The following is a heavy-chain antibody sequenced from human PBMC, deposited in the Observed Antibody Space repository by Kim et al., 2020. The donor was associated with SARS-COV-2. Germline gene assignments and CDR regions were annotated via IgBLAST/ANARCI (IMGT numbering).Heavy chain of an antibody. D-gene: IGHD3-22*01. CDR3: ARDVACPYDSSGYYPVCDAFDI. J-gene: IGHJ3*02. CDR1: GFTVSSNY. Sequence: GGSLRLSCAASGFTVSSNYMSWVRQAPGKGLEWVSVIYSGGSTYYADSVKGRFTISRDNSKNTLYLQMNSLRAEDTAVYYCARDVACPYDSSGYYPVCDAFDIWGQGTMVTVSS. CDR2: IYSGGST. V-gene: IGHV3-53*01.